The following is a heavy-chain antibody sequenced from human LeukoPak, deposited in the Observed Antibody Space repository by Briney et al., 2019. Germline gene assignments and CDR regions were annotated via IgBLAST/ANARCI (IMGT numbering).Heavy chain of an antibody. J-gene: IGHJ4*02. CDR1: GFIFASYD. V-gene: IGHV3-13*01. CDR2: IHTNGDT. D-gene: IGHD6-19*01. Sequence: GGSLRLSCAASGFIFASYDMHWVRQVTGKGLEWVSGIHTNGDTHYPGTVKGRFTISKENAKNSLYLQMNSLRAGDTAVYYCARVKRDSSGWYEFDYWGQGTLVTVSS. CDR3: ARVKRDSSGWYEFDY.